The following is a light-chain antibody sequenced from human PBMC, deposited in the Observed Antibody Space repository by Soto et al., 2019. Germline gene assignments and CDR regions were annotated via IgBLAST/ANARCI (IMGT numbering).Light chain of an antibody. CDR1: QSISSY. CDR2: AAS. V-gene: IGKV1-39*01. J-gene: IGKJ1*01. Sequence: DIQMTQSPSSLSASVGDRVTITCRASQSISSYLNWYQQKPGKAPKLLIYAASSLQSEVPSRFGGSGSRTDFTLTISSLQPEDYANYYCQQSYSTPVTFGQGTKVDIK. CDR3: QQSYSTPVT.